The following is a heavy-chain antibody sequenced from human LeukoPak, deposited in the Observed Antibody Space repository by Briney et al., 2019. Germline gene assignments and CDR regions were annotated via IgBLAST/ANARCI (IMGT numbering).Heavy chain of an antibody. V-gene: IGHV4-61*01. J-gene: IGHJ4*02. D-gene: IGHD6-13*01. Sequence: SETLSLTCTVPGGSVSSGSYYWSWIRQPPGKGLEWIGYIDYSGSTNYNPSLKSRVTISVDTSKNQFSLKLSSVTAADTAVYYCARARVYSSTWSEFDYWGQGTLVTVSS. CDR1: GGSVSSGSYY. CDR3: ARARVYSSTWSEFDY. CDR2: IDYSGST.